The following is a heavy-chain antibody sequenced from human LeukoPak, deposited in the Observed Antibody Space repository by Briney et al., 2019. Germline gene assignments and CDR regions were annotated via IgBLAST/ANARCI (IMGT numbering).Heavy chain of an antibody. CDR1: GYSISSGYY. Sequence: SETLSLTCIVSGYSISSGYYWGWVRQPPGKGLEWIANIYHSGSTYYNPSLKSRVTISVDTSKNQFSLKLSSVTAADTAVYYCASLTVAGLYFDSWGQGTLVTVSS. CDR2: IYHSGST. V-gene: IGHV4-38-2*02. D-gene: IGHD6-19*01. J-gene: IGHJ4*02. CDR3: ASLTVAGLYFDS.